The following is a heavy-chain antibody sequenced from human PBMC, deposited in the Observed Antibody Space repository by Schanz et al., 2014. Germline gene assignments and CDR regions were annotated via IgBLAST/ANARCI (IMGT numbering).Heavy chain of an antibody. J-gene: IGHJ6*02. CDR2: ISSSGSTI. D-gene: IGHD6-19*01. V-gene: IGHV3-48*02. CDR1: GLNFDYYG. CDR3: ASVIMVAGNHRDGRDV. Sequence: VQLVESGGGVVQPGRSLRLSCATSGLNFDYYGMNWVRQAPGKGLEWVSYISSSGSTIYYADSVKGRFTISRDNARSSLYLQMSSLRDGDTAVYYCASVIMVAGNHRDGRDVWGQGTTVTVSS.